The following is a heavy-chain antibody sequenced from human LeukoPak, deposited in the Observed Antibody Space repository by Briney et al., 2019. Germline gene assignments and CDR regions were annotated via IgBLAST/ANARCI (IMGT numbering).Heavy chain of an antibody. Sequence: SQTLSLTCAISGDSVSSNSAVWHWIRQSPSRGLEWLGRTYYTSKWYYDYAVSVKSRITINPDTSKNHFSLQLKSVTPEDTAVYYCARSTATTRGTAFDIWGQGTMVTVSS. D-gene: IGHD1-26*01. V-gene: IGHV6-1*01. CDR3: ARSTATTRGTAFDI. CDR1: GDSVSSNSAV. J-gene: IGHJ3*02. CDR2: TYYTSKWYY.